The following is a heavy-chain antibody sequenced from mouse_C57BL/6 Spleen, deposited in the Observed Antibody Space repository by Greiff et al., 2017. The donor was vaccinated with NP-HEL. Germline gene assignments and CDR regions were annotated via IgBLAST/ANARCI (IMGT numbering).Heavy chain of an antibody. Sequence: SGPGLVQPSQSLSITCTVSGFSLTSYGVHWVRQSPGKGLEWLGVIWSGGSTDYNAAFISRLSISKDNSKSQVFFKMNSLQADDTAIYYCARNWDEAWFAYWGQGTLVTVSA. CDR3: ARNWDEAWFAY. CDR2: IWSGGST. V-gene: IGHV2-2*01. CDR1: GFSLTSYG. J-gene: IGHJ3*01. D-gene: IGHD4-1*01.